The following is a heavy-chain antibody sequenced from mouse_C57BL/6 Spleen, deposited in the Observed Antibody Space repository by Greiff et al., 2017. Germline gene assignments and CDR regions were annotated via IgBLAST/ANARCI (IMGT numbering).Heavy chain of an antibody. D-gene: IGHD2-4*01. CDR1: GYTFTSYW. V-gene: IGHV1-52*01. CDR2: IDPSDSET. CDR3: ARFDYDGY. J-gene: IGHJ2*01. Sequence: QVHLKQPGAELVRPGSSVKLSCKASGYTFTSYWMHWVKQRPIQGLEWIGNIDPSDSETHYNQKFKDKATLTVDKSSSTAYMQLSSLTSEDSAVYYCARFDYDGYWGQGTTLTVSS.